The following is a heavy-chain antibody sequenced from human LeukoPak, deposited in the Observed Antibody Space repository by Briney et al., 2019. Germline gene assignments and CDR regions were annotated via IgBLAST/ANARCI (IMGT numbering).Heavy chain of an antibody. Sequence: PGGPLRLSCAASEFTFSSYAMSWVRQSPGKGLDWVSAISGRVGSTYYADSVKGRFTISRDNSKNTLYLQMNSLRAEDTAVYYCAKDKGLGYYDSRETGGFFDYWGQGTLVTVSS. CDR1: EFTFSSYA. J-gene: IGHJ4*02. CDR3: AKDKGLGYYDSRETGGFFDY. CDR2: ISGRVGST. V-gene: IGHV3-23*01. D-gene: IGHD3-22*01.